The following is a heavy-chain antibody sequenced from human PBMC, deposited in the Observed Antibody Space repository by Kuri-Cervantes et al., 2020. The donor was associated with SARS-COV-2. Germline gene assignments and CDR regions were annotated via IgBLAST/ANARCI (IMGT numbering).Heavy chain of an antibody. J-gene: IGHJ6*03. CDR2: IIPIFGTA. CDR1: VGTFSSYA. D-gene: IGHD7-27*01. Sequence: SVKVSCKDSVGTFSSYAIIWVQQAPGRGHDWMGGIIPIFGTANYAQKFQGRATITADDPTRTAYMELGSLRYEDTAGYYCTRQLGDTYYHYYLDIWGKGTTVTVSS. CDR3: TRQLGDTYYHYYLDI. V-gene: IGHV1-69*13.